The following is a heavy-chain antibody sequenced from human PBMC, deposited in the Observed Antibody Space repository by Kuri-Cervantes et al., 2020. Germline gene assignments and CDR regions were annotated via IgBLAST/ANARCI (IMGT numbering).Heavy chain of an antibody. D-gene: IGHD3-16*01. V-gene: IGHV3-13*01. Sequence: GGSLRLSCAASGFTFSRHDMYWVRQVAGRGLEWVSGIGIAGDTYYPDSVKGRFTISRDNAKNSLYLQMNSLRAEDTAVYYCARDRGFMFDYCAQGTLVTVSS. CDR1: GFTFSRHD. CDR3: ARDRGFMFDY. J-gene: IGHJ4*02. CDR2: IGIAGDT.